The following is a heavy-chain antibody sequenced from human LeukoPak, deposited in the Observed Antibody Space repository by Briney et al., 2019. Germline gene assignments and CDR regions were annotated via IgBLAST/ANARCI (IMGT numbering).Heavy chain of an antibody. D-gene: IGHD7-27*01. CDR1: GDSVSSNSAA. V-gene: IGHV6-1*01. J-gene: IGHJ6*03. CDR3: ARATGDPVGYYYYYMDV. Sequence: SQTLSLTCAISGDSVSSNSAAWNWIRQSPSRGLEWLGRTYYRSKWYNDYAVSVKSRITINPDTSKNQFSLQLNSVTPEDTAVYYCARATGDPVGYYYYYMDVWGKGTTVTVSS. CDR2: TYYRSKWYN.